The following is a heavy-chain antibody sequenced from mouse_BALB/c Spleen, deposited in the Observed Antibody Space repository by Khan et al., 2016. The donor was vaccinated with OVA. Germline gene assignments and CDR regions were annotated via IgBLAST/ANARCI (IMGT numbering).Heavy chain of an antibody. CDR2: INPSNGYT. CDR1: GYTFTSYT. V-gene: IGHV1-4*01. CDR3: VRDGADHRNDGWVAY. J-gene: IGHJ3*01. Sequence: QVQLKQSGAELARPGASVKMSCKASGYTFTSYTIHWIKKRPGQGLEWIGYINPSNGYTNYNQKFKDKATLTTDKSSTTAYLQLSSLTSDDSAVYNCVRDGADHRNDGWVAYWGQGTLVTVSA. D-gene: IGHD2-14*01.